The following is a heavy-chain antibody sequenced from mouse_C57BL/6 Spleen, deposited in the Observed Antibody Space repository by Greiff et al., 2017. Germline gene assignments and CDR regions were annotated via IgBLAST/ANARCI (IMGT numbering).Heavy chain of an antibody. Sequence: QVQLQQPGAELVKPGASVKMSCKASGYTFTSYWITWVKQRPGQGLEWIGDIYPGSGSTNYNEKFKSKATLTVDTSSSTAYMPLSSLTSEDSAVYYCARPYDGYYVFDYWGQGTTLTVSS. D-gene: IGHD2-3*01. V-gene: IGHV1-55*01. CDR2: IYPGSGST. CDR3: ARPYDGYYVFDY. J-gene: IGHJ2*01. CDR1: GYTFTSYW.